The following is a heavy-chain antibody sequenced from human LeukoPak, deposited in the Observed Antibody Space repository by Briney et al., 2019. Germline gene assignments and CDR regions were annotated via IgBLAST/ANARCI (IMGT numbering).Heavy chain of an antibody. CDR1: GFIFGRYW. CDR3: ARGHSGYDFAFDI. J-gene: IGHJ3*02. D-gene: IGHD5-12*01. Sequence: GGSLRVSCGASGFIFGRYWMSWVRQAPGNGLEWVAKMNQDGRQKYYVDSVRGRFTISRDNAKNSLYLQMNSLRAEDTAVYYCARGHSGYDFAFDIWGQGTVVTVSS. V-gene: IGHV3-7*01. CDR2: MNQDGRQK.